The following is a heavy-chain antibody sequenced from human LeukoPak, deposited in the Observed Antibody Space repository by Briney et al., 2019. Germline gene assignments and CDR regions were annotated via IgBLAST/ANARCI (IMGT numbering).Heavy chain of an antibody. J-gene: IGHJ4*02. CDR3: ARERKSGWLSRTYNFDS. CDR2: IRQDGSEK. D-gene: IGHD3-10*01. V-gene: IGHV3-7*01. CDR1: GFTFSNFW. Sequence: GGSVRLSCAASGFTFSNFWMRWLRQLPGEGLEWVANIRQDGSEKYFVDSVKGRFTISRDNAQNSLYLQMNSLIAEDTAVYDCARERKSGWLSRTYNFDSWGQGTLVTVSS.